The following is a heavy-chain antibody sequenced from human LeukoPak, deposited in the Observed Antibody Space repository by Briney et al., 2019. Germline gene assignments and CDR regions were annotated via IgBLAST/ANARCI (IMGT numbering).Heavy chain of an antibody. Sequence: ASVKVSCKASGYTFSNYGISWVRQAPGQGLEWMGWISPYNGNTNYAQKFQGRVTMTTDTSTSTAYMELWSLRYDEAAVYYCARGWLQPYWYFDLWGRGTLVTASS. V-gene: IGHV1-18*01. CDR3: ARGWLQPYWYFDL. D-gene: IGHD5-24*01. CDR2: ISPYNGNT. J-gene: IGHJ2*01. CDR1: GYTFSNYG.